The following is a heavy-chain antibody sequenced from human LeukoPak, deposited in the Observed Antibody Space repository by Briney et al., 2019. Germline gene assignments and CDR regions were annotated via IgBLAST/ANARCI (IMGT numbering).Heavy chain of an antibody. CDR1: GFTFNDYA. CDR2: IRASGSLR. CDR3: ARDPNGDYIGTFDM. V-gene: IGHV3-23*01. Sequence: PGGSLRLSCAASGFTFNDYAMMWVRQAPGRGLEWVSAIRASGSLRFYADSVKGRFTISRDNSKNTLYLQMNSLRAADTAVYYCARDPNGDYIGTFDMCGQGTKVTVSS. J-gene: IGHJ3*02. D-gene: IGHD4-17*01.